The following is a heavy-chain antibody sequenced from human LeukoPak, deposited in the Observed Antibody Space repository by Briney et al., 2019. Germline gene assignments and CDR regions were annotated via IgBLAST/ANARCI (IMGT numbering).Heavy chain of an antibody. J-gene: IGHJ6*03. CDR2: INPNSGGT. CDR1: GYTFTGYY. V-gene: IGHV1-2*02. D-gene: IGHD1-14*01. CDR3: ARDRGIDGYYYYYMDV. Sequence: GASVTVSCKASGYTFTGYYMHWVRQAPGQGLEWMGWINPNSGGTNYAQKFQGRVTMTRDTSISTAYMELSRLRSDDTAVYYCARDRGIDGYYYYYMDVWGKGTTVTVSS.